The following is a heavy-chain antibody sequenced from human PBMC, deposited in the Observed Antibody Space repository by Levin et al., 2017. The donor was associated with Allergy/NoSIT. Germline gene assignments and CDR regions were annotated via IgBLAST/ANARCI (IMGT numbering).Heavy chain of an antibody. Sequence: AGESLKISCAASGFTVSSNYMSWVRQAPGKGLEWVSVIYSGGSTYYADSVKGRFTISRDNSKNTLYLQMNSLRAEDSAVYYCARIYSSSWFRGWFDPWGQGTLVTVSS. CDR1: GFTVSSNY. CDR3: ARIYSSSWFRGWFDP. CDR2: IYSGGST. D-gene: IGHD6-13*01. V-gene: IGHV3-66*01. J-gene: IGHJ5*02.